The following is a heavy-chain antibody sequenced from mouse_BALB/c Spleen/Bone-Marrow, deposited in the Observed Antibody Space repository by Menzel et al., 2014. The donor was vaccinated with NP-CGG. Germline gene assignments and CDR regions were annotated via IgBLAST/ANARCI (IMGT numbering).Heavy chain of an antibody. D-gene: IGHD2-1*01. CDR3: TRWDYGNSVDY. CDR2: IDPYNGYA. V-gene: IGHV1S135*01. CDR1: GYSFXDYN. J-gene: IGHJ2*01. Sequence: EVKLVESGPELVKPGASVKVSCKASGYSFXDYNMYWVKQSHGKSLEWIGYIDPYNGYASYDQKFKGKATLTVDKSSSTAFMHLNSLTSEDSAVYYCTRWDYGNSVDYWGQGTTLTVSS.